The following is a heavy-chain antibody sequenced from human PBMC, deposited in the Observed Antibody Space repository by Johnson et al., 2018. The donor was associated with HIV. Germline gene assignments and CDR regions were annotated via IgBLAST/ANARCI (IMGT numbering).Heavy chain of an antibody. CDR1: GFTFSSYA. CDR2: ISYDGSNK. V-gene: IGHV3-30*04. J-gene: IGHJ3*02. CDR3: AREEGDYGDSFTDDAFDI. Sequence: QVQVLESGGGVVQPGRSLRLSCAASGFTFSSYAMHWVRQAPGKGLEWVAVISYDGSNKYYADSVKGRFTISRDNSKNTLYLQMNSLRAEDTAVYYCAREEGDYGDSFTDDAFDIWGQGTMVTVSS. D-gene: IGHD4-17*01.